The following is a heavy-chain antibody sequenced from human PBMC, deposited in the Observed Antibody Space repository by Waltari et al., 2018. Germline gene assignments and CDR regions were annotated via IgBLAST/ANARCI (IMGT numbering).Heavy chain of an antibody. CDR3: ARGLPGSYFDY. D-gene: IGHD1-26*01. Sequence: QLQLQESGPGLVKPSETLSLTCTVSGGSISSSSYYWGRSRQPPGKGLGWIGRIYYSGSTYYNPSLNSRVTISVDTSKNQFSLKLSSVTAADTAVYYCARGLPGSYFDYWGQGTLVTVSS. CDR1: GGSISSSSYY. CDR2: IYYSGST. J-gene: IGHJ4*02. V-gene: IGHV4-39*01.